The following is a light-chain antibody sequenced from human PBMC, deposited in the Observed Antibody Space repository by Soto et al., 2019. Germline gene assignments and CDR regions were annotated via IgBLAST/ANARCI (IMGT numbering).Light chain of an antibody. J-gene: IGKJ1*01. CDR1: QSVSSN. CDR2: DAS. Sequence: EIVMTQSPATLSVSPGERATLSCRASQSVSSNLAWYQQKPGQAPRLLMYDASKRATGIPARFSGSGSGTDFTLTVSSLEPEDFAVYYCQQRDIWPWTFGQGTKV. V-gene: IGKV3-11*01. CDR3: QQRDIWPWT.